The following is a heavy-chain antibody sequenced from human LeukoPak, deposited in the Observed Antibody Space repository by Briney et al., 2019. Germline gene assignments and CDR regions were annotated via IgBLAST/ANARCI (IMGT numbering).Heavy chain of an antibody. V-gene: IGHV3-21*01. J-gene: IGHJ5*02. CDR2: ISISSSYI. CDR3: ARDPSFAVAGTP. CDR1: GFTFSSYS. D-gene: IGHD6-19*01. Sequence: GGSLRLSCAASGFTFSSYSMNWVRQAPGKGLEWVSSISISSSYIYYADSVKGRFTISRDNAKNSLYLQMNRLKAEDTAVYYCARDPSFAVAGTPWGQETLVTVSS.